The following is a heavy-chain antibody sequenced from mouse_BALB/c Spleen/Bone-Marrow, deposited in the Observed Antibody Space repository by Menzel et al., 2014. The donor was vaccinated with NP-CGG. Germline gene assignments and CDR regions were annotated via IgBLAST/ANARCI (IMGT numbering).Heavy chain of an antibody. CDR3: ARRGDYYGAMDY. Sequence: QVQLKQSGAELVKPGASVKLSCEASGYTFTNYWMHWVNQRPGQGLEWIGEINPTNGRSNYNEKFKSKATLTVDKSSSTAYMRLSSLTSEDSAVYYCARRGDYYGAMDYWGQGTSVTVSS. CDR2: INPTNGRS. D-gene: IGHD1-1*01. J-gene: IGHJ4*01. CDR1: GYTFTNYW. V-gene: IGHV1S81*02.